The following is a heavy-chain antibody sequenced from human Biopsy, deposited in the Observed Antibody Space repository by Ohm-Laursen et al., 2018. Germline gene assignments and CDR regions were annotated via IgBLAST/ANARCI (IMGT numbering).Heavy chain of an antibody. D-gene: IGHD2/OR15-2a*01. CDR3: ARATNSTGWPYYYFYGMDV. V-gene: IGHV4-31*01. CDR2: ISHSGST. CDR1: GASISSAAYH. Sequence: TLSLTCTVSGASISSAAYHWSWIRQLPGKGLEWIGYISHSGSTSYNPSLRSLVTISTDTSTNQFSLKVRSVTAADTAVYYCARATNSTGWPYYYFYGMDVWGQGTTVTVPS. J-gene: IGHJ6*02.